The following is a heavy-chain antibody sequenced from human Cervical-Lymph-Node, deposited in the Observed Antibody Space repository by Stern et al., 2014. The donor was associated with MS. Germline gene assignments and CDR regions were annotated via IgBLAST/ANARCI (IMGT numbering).Heavy chain of an antibody. D-gene: IGHD3-16*01. CDR3: ARGRYAYFDY. CDR2: INPYNGNR. CDR1: GYTITTNA. Sequence: QMQLVQSGAEVKKPGASMKVSCKASGYTITTNAITWVRQAPGQGLEWMGWINPYNGNRKYVQKFQGRVTMTTDTSTSTAHMELRSLRSDDTAVYYCARGRYAYFDYWGQGTLVTVSS. V-gene: IGHV1-18*01. J-gene: IGHJ4*02.